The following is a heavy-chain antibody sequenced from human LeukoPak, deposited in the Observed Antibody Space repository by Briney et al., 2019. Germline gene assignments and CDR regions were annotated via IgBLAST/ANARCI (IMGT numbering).Heavy chain of an antibody. V-gene: IGHV4-4*07. J-gene: IGHJ4*02. CDR2: IYTSGST. CDR3: ARSVVVPAAHKKYYDY. Sequence: SETLSLTCTVSGGSISSYYWSWIRQPAGKGLEWIGRIYTSGSTNYNPSLKSRVTMSVDTSKNQFSLKLSSVTAADTAVYYCARSVVVPAAHKKYYDYWGQGTLVTVSS. CDR1: GGSISSYY. D-gene: IGHD2-2*01.